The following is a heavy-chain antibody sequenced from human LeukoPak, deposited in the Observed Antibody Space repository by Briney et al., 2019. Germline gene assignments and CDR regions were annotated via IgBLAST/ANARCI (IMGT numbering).Heavy chain of an antibody. J-gene: IGHJ4*02. Sequence: SETLSLTCAVYGGSFSGYYWSWIRQPPGKGLEWIGEINQSGSTNYNPSLKSRVTISVDTSKNQFSLKLSSVTAADTAVYYCATLGPYYYGSGSYIDYWGQGTLVTVSS. CDR3: ATLGPYYYGSGSYIDY. D-gene: IGHD3-10*01. CDR2: INQSGST. V-gene: IGHV4-34*01. CDR1: GGSFSGYY.